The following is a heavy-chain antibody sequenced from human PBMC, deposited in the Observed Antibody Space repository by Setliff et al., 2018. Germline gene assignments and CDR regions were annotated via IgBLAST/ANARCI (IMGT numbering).Heavy chain of an antibody. CDR1: GGSFSDTY. D-gene: IGHD4-17*01. V-gene: IGHV4-34*01. CDR2: INYLGNT. CDR3: ARQIDYGDFQYFDY. J-gene: IGHJ4*02. Sequence: SETLSLTCAVYGGSFSDTYWSWIRQPPGKGLEWIGDINYLGNTNYNPSLKTRVTISVDTSKNQFSLKVHSVTAADTAVYYCARQIDYGDFQYFDYWGQGTLVTVSS.